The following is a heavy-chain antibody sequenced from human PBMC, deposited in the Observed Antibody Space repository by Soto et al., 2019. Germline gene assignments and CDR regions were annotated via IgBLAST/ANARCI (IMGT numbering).Heavy chain of an antibody. Sequence: QLHLVQSGAVVKKPGASVTVSCSASGYPVTAYYMHWVRQAPGRGLEWMGGINPATGAAKYTQTFQGRVTMTRDTATSTGFMELGGLNSEDTAGFFWARGGGVGVAGSAAFDMWGQGTLVTVSS. CDR1: GYPVTAYY. D-gene: IGHD3-3*01. J-gene: IGHJ3*02. CDR3: ARGGGVGVAGSAAFDM. CDR2: INPATGAA. V-gene: IGHV1-2*02.